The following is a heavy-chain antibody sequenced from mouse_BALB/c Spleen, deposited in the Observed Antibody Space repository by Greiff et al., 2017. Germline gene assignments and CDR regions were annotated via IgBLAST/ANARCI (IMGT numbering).Heavy chain of an antibody. CDR1: GDSITSGY. V-gene: IGHV3-8*02. Sequence: EVQRVESGPSLVKPSQTLSLTCSVTGDSITSGYWNWIRKFPGNKLEYMGYISYSGSTYYNPSLKSRISITRDTSKNQYYLQLNSVTTEDTATYYCARYRDYDLGFAYWGQGTLVTVSA. CDR2: ISYSGST. CDR3: ARYRDYDLGFAY. D-gene: IGHD2-4*01. J-gene: IGHJ3*01.